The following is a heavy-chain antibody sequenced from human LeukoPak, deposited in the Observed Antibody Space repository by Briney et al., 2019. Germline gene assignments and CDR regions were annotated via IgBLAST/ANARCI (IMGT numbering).Heavy chain of an antibody. CDR1: GYTFTGYY. CDR2: INPNSGGT. J-gene: IGHJ4*02. CDR3: ARDPYDSSGPDY. V-gene: IGHV1-2*06. Sequence: GASVKVSCKASGYTFTGYYMHWVQQAPGQGLEWMGRINPNSGGTNYAQKFQGRVTMTRDTSISTAYMELSRLRSDDTAVYYCARDPYDSSGPDYWGQGTLVTVSS. D-gene: IGHD3-22*01.